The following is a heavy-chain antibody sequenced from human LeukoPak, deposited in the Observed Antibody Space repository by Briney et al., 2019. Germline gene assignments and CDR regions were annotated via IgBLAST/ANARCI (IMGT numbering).Heavy chain of an antibody. CDR1: GGSFSGYY. V-gene: IGHV4-34*01. CDR2: INHSGST. J-gene: IGHJ6*03. Sequence: SETLSLTCAVYGGSFSGYYWSWIRQPPGEGLEWIGEINHSGSTNYNPSLKSRVTISVDTSKNQFSLKLSSVTAADTAVYYCARARSCYPIYYYYYYMDVWGKGTTVTVSS. CDR3: ARARSCYPIYYYYYYMDV. D-gene: IGHD2-15*01.